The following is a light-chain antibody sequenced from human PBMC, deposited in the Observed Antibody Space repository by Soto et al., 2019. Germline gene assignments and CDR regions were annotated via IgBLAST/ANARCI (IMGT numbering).Light chain of an antibody. CDR2: GAS. Sequence: EIVLTQSPGTLSLSPGERATLSCRASQIVSGSYLAWYQQKPGQAPRLLIYGASSRATGIPDRFSGSGSGTDFTLTISRLEPEDFAVYYCQQYVTSPWTLGQGTKVEIK. J-gene: IGKJ1*01. CDR3: QQYVTSPWT. V-gene: IGKV3-20*01. CDR1: QIVSGSY.